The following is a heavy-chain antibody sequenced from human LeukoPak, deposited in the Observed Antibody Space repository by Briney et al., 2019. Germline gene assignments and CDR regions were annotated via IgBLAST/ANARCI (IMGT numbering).Heavy chain of an antibody. CDR2: INHSGST. J-gene: IGHJ4*02. D-gene: IGHD6-13*01. V-gene: IGHV4-34*01. Sequence: SETLSLTCAVYGGSFSGYYWSWIRQPPGKGPEWIGEINHSGSTNYNPSLKSRVTISVDTSKNQFSLKLSSVTAADTAVYYCARASSKYSSSWPPGYWGQGTLVTVSS. CDR3: ARASSKYSSSWPPGY. CDR1: GGSFSGYY.